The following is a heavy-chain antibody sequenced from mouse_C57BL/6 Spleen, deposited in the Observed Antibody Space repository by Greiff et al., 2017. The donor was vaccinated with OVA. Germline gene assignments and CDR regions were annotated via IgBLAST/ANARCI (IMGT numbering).Heavy chain of an antibody. D-gene: IGHD1-1*01. CDR1: GYAFSSYW. Sequence: VQLQQSGAELVKPGASVKISCKASGYAFSSYWMNWVKQRPGKGLEWIGQIYPGDGDTNYNGKFKGKATLTADKSSSTAYMQLSSLTSEDSAVYFCARWGITTVVEGYWYFDVWGTGTTVTVSS. J-gene: IGHJ1*03. V-gene: IGHV1-80*01. CDR2: IYPGDGDT. CDR3: ARWGITTVVEGYWYFDV.